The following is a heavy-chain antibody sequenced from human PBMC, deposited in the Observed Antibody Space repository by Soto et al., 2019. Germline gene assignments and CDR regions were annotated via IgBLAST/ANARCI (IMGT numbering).Heavy chain of an antibody. CDR1: GFTFSSYG. CDR3: ASSPGIAAVLSLDY. D-gene: IGHD6-13*01. Sequence: GGSLRLSCAASGFTFSSYGMHWVRQAPGKGLELVAVIWYDGSNKYYADSVKGRFTISRDNSKNTLYLQMNSLRAEDTAVYYCASSPGIAAVLSLDYWGQGTLVTVSS. CDR2: IWYDGSNK. J-gene: IGHJ4*02. V-gene: IGHV3-33*01.